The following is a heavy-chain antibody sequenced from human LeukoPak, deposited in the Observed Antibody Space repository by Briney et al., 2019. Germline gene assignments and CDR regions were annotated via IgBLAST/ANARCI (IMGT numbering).Heavy chain of an antibody. CDR3: ARKGASDY. CDR2: INPNSGGT. J-gene: IGHJ4*02. CDR1: AYTFTGYY. V-gene: IGHV1-2*02. Sequence: GASVKVSCKASAYTFTGYYIHWVRQAPGQGLEWMGWINPNSGGTNYAQKFQGRVTMTRDTSISTAYMELSSLTSEDTAVYYCARKGASDYWGQGTLVTVSS.